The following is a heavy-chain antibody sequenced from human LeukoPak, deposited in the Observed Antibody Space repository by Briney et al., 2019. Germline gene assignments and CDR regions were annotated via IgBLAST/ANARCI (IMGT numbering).Heavy chain of an antibody. J-gene: IGHJ4*02. D-gene: IGHD6-19*01. V-gene: IGHV3-23*01. CDR3: AKASWVSSTDAVR. CDR1: GLSFTSFA. Sequence: GGSLRLSCAAAGLSFTSFAMSWVRQGPARGLEWVSSIRSNGEKSNAKSVKARFPLSSNSSRNTVYFQLNNRRVEDTAIYCCAKASWVSSTDAVRWRQGTLVSGCS. CDR2: IRSNGEK.